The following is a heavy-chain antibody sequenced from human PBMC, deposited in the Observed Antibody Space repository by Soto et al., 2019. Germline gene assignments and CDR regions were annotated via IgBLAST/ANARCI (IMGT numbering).Heavy chain of an antibody. V-gene: IGHV3-23*01. D-gene: IGHD2-2*01. Sequence: EVQLLESGGGLIQPGGSLRLSCAASGLTFSRYAMNWVRQAPGKGLEWVSVISGSGGTRYYADSVKGRFTISRDNSKGILYLQMNSLRADDTAVYYYAKDPYPVVVVPAANGMDVWGQGTTVTVSS. CDR2: ISGSGGTR. CDR1: GLTFSRYA. J-gene: IGHJ6*02. CDR3: AKDPYPVVVVPAANGMDV.